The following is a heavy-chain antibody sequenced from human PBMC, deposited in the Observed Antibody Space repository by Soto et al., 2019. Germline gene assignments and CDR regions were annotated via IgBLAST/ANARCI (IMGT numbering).Heavy chain of an antibody. CDR1: GFTFSSYA. V-gene: IGHV3-30-3*02. CDR3: EKDGVWVVAVTQWFDP. CDR2: ILLDGRNE. Sequence: QVQLVESGGGVVQPGRSVRLSCVASGFTFSSYAMHWVRQAPGKGLEWVAAILLDGRNENYADSVKGRFNISRDNSKNMMNLQMNKLQTEDTAVYFCEKDGVWVVAVTQWFDPWGPGTLVPVSS. J-gene: IGHJ5*02. D-gene: IGHD2-15*01.